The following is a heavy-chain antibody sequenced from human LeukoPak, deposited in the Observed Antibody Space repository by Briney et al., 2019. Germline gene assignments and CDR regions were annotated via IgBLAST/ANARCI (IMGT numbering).Heavy chain of an antibody. D-gene: IGHD3-10*01. Sequence: SETLSLTCTVSGYSISSGYYWGWIRQPPGKGLECIGYIYYSGSTNYNPSLKSRVTISVDTSKNQFSLKLSSVTAADTAVYYCARDPPGSGSYYDYWGQGTLVTVSS. CDR1: GYSISSGYY. J-gene: IGHJ4*02. V-gene: IGHV4-38-2*02. CDR2: IYYSGST. CDR3: ARDPPGSGSYYDY.